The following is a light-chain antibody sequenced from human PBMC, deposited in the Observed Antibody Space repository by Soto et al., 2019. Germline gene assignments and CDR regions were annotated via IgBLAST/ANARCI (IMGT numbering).Light chain of an antibody. V-gene: IGLV2-14*03. CDR1: SSDVGGYNY. Sequence: QSALTQPASVSGSPGQSITISCTGTSSDVGGYNYVSWYQQHPGKAPELMIYDVSNRPSGVSNRFSGFKSGNTASLTISGLHAEDEADYYCSSYTTSSTYVFGTGTKAPS. CDR3: SSYTTSSTYV. J-gene: IGLJ1*01. CDR2: DVS.